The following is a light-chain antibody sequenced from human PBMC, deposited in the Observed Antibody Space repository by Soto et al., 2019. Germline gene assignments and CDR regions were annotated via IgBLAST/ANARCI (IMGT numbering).Light chain of an antibody. V-gene: IGLV1-40*01. CDR1: SSNIGAGYD. Sequence: QSALTQPPSVSGAPGQRVTISCTGSSSNIGAGYDVHWYQQLPGAAPKLLIYGTSNRPSGVPDRFSGSKSGTSASLAITGLQAEDEADYYCQPYDSSLSGWVFGGGTKPTVL. CDR3: QPYDSSLSGWV. CDR2: GTS. J-gene: IGLJ3*02.